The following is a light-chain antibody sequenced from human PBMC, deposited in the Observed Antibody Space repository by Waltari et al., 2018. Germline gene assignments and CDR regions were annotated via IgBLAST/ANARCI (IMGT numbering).Light chain of an antibody. Sequence: EIVLTQSPGTLSLSPGERATLSCRASQGVGKYLAWYQQRPGQAPRPLLYHTSIRATGIPDRFSGRGYGTDFSSTISRLEPEDFAVYYCQKYDFLPATFGQGTTVEIK. CDR2: HTS. CDR1: QGVGKY. CDR3: QKYDFLPAT. V-gene: IGKV3-20*01. J-gene: IGKJ1*01.